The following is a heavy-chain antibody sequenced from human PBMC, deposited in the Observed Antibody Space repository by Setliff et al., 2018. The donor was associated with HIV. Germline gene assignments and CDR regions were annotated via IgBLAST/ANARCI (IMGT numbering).Heavy chain of an antibody. V-gene: IGHV1-2*06. D-gene: IGHD1-26*01. CDR3: AKQGYSDSLYAFVV. Sequence: ASVKGSCKTSGYPFTAYYIYWVRQAPGHGLELMGRIHPNTGSTNYLQEFQGRVTITRDTSMSTVYMALTGRTSDDTAVYYCAKQGYSDSLYAFVVWGQGTMVTVSS. CDR1: GYPFTAYY. CDR2: IHPNTGST. J-gene: IGHJ3*01.